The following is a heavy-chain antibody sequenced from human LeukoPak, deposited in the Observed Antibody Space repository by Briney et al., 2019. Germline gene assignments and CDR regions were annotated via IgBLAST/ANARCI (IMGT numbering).Heavy chain of an antibody. D-gene: IGHD3-22*01. Sequence: GASVKVSCKASGYTFTGYYMHWVRQAPGQGLEWMGWINPNSGGTNYAQKFQGRVTMTRDTSISTAYMELSRLRSDDTAVYYCARENYDSSGYYQHWFDPWGQGTLVTVSS. CDR3: ARENYDSSGYYQHWFDP. CDR1: GYTFTGYY. J-gene: IGHJ5*02. V-gene: IGHV1-2*02. CDR2: INPNSGGT.